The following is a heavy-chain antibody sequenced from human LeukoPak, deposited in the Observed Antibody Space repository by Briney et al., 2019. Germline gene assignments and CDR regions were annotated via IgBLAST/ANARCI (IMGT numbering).Heavy chain of an antibody. J-gene: IGHJ3*02. D-gene: IGHD1-26*01. CDR3: ASPVGASTVRAFDI. CDR1: GFIFSDHY. V-gene: IGHV3-72*01. Sequence: GGSLRLSCAASGFIFSDHYMDWVRQAPGKGLEWVGRTRNEANIYTTKYAASVKGRFTISRDDSKNSLYLQMNSLKTEDTAVYYCASPVGASTVRAFDIWGQGTMVTVSS. CDR2: TRNEANIYTT.